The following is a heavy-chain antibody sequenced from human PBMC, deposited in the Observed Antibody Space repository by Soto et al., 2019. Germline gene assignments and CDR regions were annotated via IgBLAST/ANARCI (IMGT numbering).Heavy chain of an antibody. CDR2: INPNSGGT. V-gene: IGHV1-2*04. Sequence: ASVKDSCKASGYTFTGYYMHWVRQAPGQGLEWMGWINPNSGGTNYAQKFQGWVTMTRDTSISTAYMELSRLRSDDTAVYYCAAFIAAAPDAFDIWGQGTMVTVSS. J-gene: IGHJ3*02. CDR3: AAFIAAAPDAFDI. CDR1: GYTFTGYY. D-gene: IGHD6-13*01.